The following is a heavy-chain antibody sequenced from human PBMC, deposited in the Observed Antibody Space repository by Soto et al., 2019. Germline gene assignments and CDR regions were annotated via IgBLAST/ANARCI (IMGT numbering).Heavy chain of an antibody. J-gene: IGHJ6*03. CDR2: ISGRDGNI. CDR3: AGDQGPNYMAV. V-gene: IGHV3-11*01. CDR1: GFTFSDSF. Sequence: QVQLVESGGGLVKPGGSLRLSCAASGFTFSDSFMSWSRQTPGKGLEWLSYISGRDGNIYYADSVRGRFTISRDNAKXXXXXXXXSLRAEDTAVYYCAGDQGPNYMAVWGKGTTVTVS.